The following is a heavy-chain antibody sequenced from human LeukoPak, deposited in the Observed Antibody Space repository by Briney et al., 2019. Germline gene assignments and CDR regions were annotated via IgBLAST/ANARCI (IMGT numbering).Heavy chain of an antibody. CDR1: GGSISSSSYY. Sequence: SETLSLTCTVSGGSISSSSYYWGWIRQPPGKGLEWIGSIYYSGSTYYNPSLKSRVTISVDTSKNQFSLKLSSVTAADTAVYYCATSNDEDYMDVWGKGATVTISS. CDR2: IYYSGST. J-gene: IGHJ6*03. V-gene: IGHV4-39*01. D-gene: IGHD1-1*01. CDR3: ATSNDEDYMDV.